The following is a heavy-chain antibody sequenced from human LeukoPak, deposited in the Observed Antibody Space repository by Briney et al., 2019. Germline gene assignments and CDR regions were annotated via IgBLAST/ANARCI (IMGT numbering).Heavy chain of an antibody. D-gene: IGHD2-21*02. CDR2: INPNSGGT. CDR1: GYTFTGYY. J-gene: IGHJ3*02. V-gene: IGHV1-2*02. Sequence: ASVKVSCKACGYTFTGYYMHWVRQAPGQGLEWMGWINPNSGGTNYAQKFQGRVTMTRDTSISTAYMELSRLRSDDTAVYYCARAVVVTATSGGAFDIWGQGTMVTVSS. CDR3: ARAVVVTATSGGAFDI.